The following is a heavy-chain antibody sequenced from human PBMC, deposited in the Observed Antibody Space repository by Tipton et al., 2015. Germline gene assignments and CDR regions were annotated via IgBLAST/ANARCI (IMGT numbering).Heavy chain of an antibody. V-gene: IGHV1-18*01. J-gene: IGHJ5*02. Sequence: QSGAEVKKSGASVKVSCKASGYTFTSYSINWVRQAPGQGLEWMGWISPYNGNTNYAQTLQGRVTMTTDTSTSTAYMELRSLRSEDTAVYYCARGFGGVIGNWFDPWGQGTLVTVSS. CDR1: GYTFTSYS. CDR2: ISPYNGNT. D-gene: IGHD3-16*02. CDR3: ARGFGGVIGNWFDP.